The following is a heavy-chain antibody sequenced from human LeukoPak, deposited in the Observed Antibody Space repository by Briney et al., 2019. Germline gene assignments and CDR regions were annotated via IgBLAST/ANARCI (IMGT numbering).Heavy chain of an antibody. CDR2: ISYDGSNK. Sequence: GGSLRLSCAASGFTFSSHGMHWVRQAPGKGLEWVAVISYDGSNKYYADSVKGRFTISRDNAKNSLYLQMNSLRAEDTAVYYCARGGGWIGYYYYGMDVWGQGTTVTVSS. CDR3: ARGGGWIGYYYYGMDV. J-gene: IGHJ6*02. CDR1: GFTFSSHG. D-gene: IGHD3-16*01. V-gene: IGHV3-30*03.